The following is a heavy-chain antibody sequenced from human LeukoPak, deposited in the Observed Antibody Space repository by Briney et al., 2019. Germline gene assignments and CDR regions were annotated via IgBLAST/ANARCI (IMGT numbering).Heavy chain of an antibody. CDR1: GYTFTSYG. CDR3: ARDLTPYYYDSSGYYYYMDV. D-gene: IGHD3-22*01. V-gene: IGHV1-18*01. J-gene: IGHJ6*03. CDR2: ISAYNGNT. Sequence: ASVKVSCKASGYTFTSYGISWVRQAPAQGLEWMGWISAYNGNTNYAQKLQGRVTMTTDTSTSAAYMELRSLRSDDTAVYYCARDLTPYYYDSSGYYYYMDVWGKGTTVTVSS.